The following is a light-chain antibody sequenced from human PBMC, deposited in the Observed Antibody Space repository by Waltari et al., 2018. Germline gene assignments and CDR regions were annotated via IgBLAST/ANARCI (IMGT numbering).Light chain of an antibody. CDR3: QQLNSYLYS. CDR2: AAS. J-gene: IGKJ2*01. V-gene: IGKV1-9*01. CDR1: QGITSH. Sequence: DIHLTQSPSFLSASVGDRVTITCRASQGITSHLAWYQQKSGRAPNFLIYAASTLRRGVPSRFSGSGSGTVFTLTINDLQPEDFATYYCQQLNSYLYSFGQGTEVVMK.